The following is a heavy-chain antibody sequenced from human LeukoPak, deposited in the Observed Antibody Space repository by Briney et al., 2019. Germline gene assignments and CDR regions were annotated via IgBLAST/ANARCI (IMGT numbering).Heavy chain of an antibody. CDR1: GYTFTSYA. V-gene: IGHV7-4-1*02. CDR3: ARASGRYYHTHFDY. D-gene: IGHD1-26*01. Sequence: VASVKVSCKASGYTFTSYAMNWVRQAPGQGLEWMGWINTNTGNPTYAQGFTGRFVFSLDTSVSTAYLQISSLEAEDTAVYYCARASGRYYHTHFDYWGQGTLVTVSS. J-gene: IGHJ4*02. CDR2: INTNTGNP.